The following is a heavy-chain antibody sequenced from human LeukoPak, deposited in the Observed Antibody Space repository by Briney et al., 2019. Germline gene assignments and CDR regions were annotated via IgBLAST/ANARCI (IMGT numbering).Heavy chain of an antibody. D-gene: IGHD3-9*01. Sequence: GGSLRLSCAASGFTFSSSVMSWVRQAPGKGLEWVSAISGNGGGTYYADSVTGRFTISRDNSKNTLYLQMNSLRAEDTALYYCAKLPTGYPNWFDPWGQGTLVTVSS. J-gene: IGHJ5*02. CDR1: GFTFSSSV. CDR3: AKLPTGYPNWFDP. CDR2: ISGNGGGT. V-gene: IGHV3-23*01.